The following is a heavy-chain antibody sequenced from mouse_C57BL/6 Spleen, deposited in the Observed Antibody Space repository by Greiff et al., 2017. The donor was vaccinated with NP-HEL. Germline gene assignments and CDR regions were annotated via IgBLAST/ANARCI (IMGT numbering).Heavy chain of an antibody. Sequence: QVQLQQPGAELVKPGASVKLSCKASGYTFTSYWMQWVKQRPGQGLEWIGEIDPSDSNTNYNQKFKGKATLTVDTSSSTAYMQLSSLTSEDSAVYHCARVGSSYDYWGQGTSLTVSS. D-gene: IGHD1-1*01. CDR1: GYTFTSYW. CDR2: IDPSDSNT. J-gene: IGHJ2*02. V-gene: IGHV1-50*01. CDR3: ARVGSSYDY.